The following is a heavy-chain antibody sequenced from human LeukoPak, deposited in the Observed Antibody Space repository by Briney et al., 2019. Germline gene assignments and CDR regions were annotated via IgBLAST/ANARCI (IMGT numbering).Heavy chain of an antibody. CDR3: GRDKVVVAPNNWFDP. Sequence: GGSLRLSCAASGFSFGSYAMSWVRQAAGKGLEWVSYISSSGSTIYYADSVKGRFTVSRDNAKNSLYLQMNSLSAEDTAVYYCGRDKVVVAPNNWFDPWGQGTLVTVSS. CDR2: ISSSGSTI. D-gene: IGHD2-2*01. CDR1: GFSFGSYA. V-gene: IGHV3-48*04. J-gene: IGHJ5*02.